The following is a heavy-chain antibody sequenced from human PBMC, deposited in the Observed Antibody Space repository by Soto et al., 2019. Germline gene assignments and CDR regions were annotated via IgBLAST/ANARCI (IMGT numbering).Heavy chain of an antibody. J-gene: IGHJ6*03. D-gene: IGHD3-16*01. V-gene: IGHV4-59*08. CDR2: IYYSGST. CDR1: GGSISGHY. CDR3: ARGPYYDLIWNYYYMDV. Sequence: QVQLQESGPGLVKPSETLSLTCSVSGGSISGHYWSWVRQTPGQGLEWIGYIYYSGSTNYNPSLKNRVTISVDTSKNQISLRLTYVTAADTAVYYCARGPYYDLIWNYYYMDVWGKGTTVTVSS.